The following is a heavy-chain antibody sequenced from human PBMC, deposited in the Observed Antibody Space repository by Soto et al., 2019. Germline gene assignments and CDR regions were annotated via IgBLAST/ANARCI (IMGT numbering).Heavy chain of an antibody. Sequence: GGSLRLSCAASGFTFSSYAMSWVRQAPGKGLEWVSAISGSGGCTYYADSVKGRFTISRDNSKNTLYLQMNSLRAEDMAVYYCAKDSDIVVVVAATLAEYFQHWGQGTLVTVSS. V-gene: IGHV3-23*01. CDR2: ISGSGGCT. J-gene: IGHJ1*01. CDR1: GFTFSSYA. CDR3: AKDSDIVVVVAATLAEYFQH. D-gene: IGHD2-15*01.